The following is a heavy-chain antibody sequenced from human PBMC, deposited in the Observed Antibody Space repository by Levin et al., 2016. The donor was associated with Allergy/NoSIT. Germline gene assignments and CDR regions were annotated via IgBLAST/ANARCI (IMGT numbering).Heavy chain of an antibody. D-gene: IGHD6-13*01. Sequence: SETLSLTCAVYGGSFSGYYWSWIRQPPGKGLEWIGEINHSGSTNYNPSLKSRVTISVDTSKNQFSLKLSSVTAADTAVYYCARVEQQLAHFDYWGQGTLVTVSS. J-gene: IGHJ4*02. V-gene: IGHV4-34*01. CDR2: INHSGST. CDR1: GGSFSGYY. CDR3: ARVEQQLAHFDY.